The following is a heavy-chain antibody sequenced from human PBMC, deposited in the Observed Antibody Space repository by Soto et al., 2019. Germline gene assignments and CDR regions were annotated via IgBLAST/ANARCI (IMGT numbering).Heavy chain of an antibody. V-gene: IGHV1-8*02. D-gene: IGHD1-20*01. J-gene: IGHJ4*02. CDR2: MNPNSGNT. CDR3: AREVTGRFDY. CDR1: GYSFTSHY. Sequence: GASVKVSCKAIGYSFTSHYMHWVRQATGQGLEWMGWMNPNSGNTAYAQKFQGRVTMTRNTSISTAYMELSSLRSEDTAVYYCAREVTGRFDYWGQGTLVTVSS.